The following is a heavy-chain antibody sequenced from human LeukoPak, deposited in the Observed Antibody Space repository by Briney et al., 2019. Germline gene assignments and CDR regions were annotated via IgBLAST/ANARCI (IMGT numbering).Heavy chain of an antibody. V-gene: IGHV3-23*01. CDR2: ISGSGGST. Sequence: PGGSLRLSCAASGFTLSSYAMSWVRQAPGKGLEWVSAISGSGGSTYYADSVKGRFTISRDNSKNTLYLQMNSLRAEDTAVYYCAKFPPSLVDTAMAFDYWGQGTLVTVSS. J-gene: IGHJ4*02. CDR3: AKFPPSLVDTAMAFDY. CDR1: GFTLSSYA. D-gene: IGHD5-18*01.